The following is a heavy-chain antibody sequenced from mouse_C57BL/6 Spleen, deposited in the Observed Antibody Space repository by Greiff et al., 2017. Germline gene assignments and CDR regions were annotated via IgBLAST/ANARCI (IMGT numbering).Heavy chain of an antibody. D-gene: IGHD1-1*01. J-gene: IGHJ3*01. Sequence: VKLMESGAELVRPGASVTLSCKASGYTFTDYEMHWVKQTPVHGLEWIGAIDPETGGTAYNQKFKGKAILTADKSSSTAYMELRSLTSEDSAVYYCTRSDYYGSSPWFAYWGQGTLVTVSA. CDR3: TRSDYYGSSPWFAY. CDR2: IDPETGGT. CDR1: GYTFTDYE. V-gene: IGHV1-15*01.